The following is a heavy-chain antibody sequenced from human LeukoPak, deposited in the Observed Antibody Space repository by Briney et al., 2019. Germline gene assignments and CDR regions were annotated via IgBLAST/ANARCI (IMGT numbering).Heavy chain of an antibody. CDR2: INHSGST. CDR3: ARYRGYCGGDCYSGFDP. V-gene: IGHV4-34*01. Sequence: LRLSCAASGFTFSSYEMNWVRQAPGKGLEWIGEINHSGSTNYNPSLKSRVTISVDTSKNQFSLKLSSVTAADTAVYYCARYRGYCGGDCYSGFDPWGQGTLVTVSS. CDR1: GFTFSSYE. D-gene: IGHD2-21*02. J-gene: IGHJ5*02.